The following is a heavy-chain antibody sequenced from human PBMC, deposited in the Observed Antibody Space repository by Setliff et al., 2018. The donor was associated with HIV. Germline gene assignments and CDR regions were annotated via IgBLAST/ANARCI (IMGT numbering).Heavy chain of an antibody. CDR1: GYTFTTYS. CDR2: INVGKGDT. V-gene: IGHV1-3*01. D-gene: IGHD3-10*01. J-gene: IGHJ4*01. CDR3: ARGALLAVFDFDY. Sequence: GASVKVSCKASGYTFTTYSMHWVRQAPGQSLEWMGWINVGKGDTKYSQEFQGRITITRDTSANTAYMELSSLRSDDTAVYFCARGALLAVFDFDYWGHGTLVTV.